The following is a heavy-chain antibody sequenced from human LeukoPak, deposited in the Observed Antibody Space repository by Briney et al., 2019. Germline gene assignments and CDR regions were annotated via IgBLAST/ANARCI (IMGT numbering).Heavy chain of an antibody. V-gene: IGHV4-4*07. CDR2: IYTSGTT. CDR3: ARRVLMPYYYGSGSEYYFDY. D-gene: IGHD3-10*01. Sequence: SETLSLTCTVSGGSISSYYWNWIRQPAGKGLEWIGRIYTSGTTNYNPSLKSRVSMSVDTSKNQFSLKLSSVTAADTAVYYCARRVLMPYYYGSGSEYYFDYWGQGTLVTVSS. J-gene: IGHJ4*02. CDR1: GGSISSYY.